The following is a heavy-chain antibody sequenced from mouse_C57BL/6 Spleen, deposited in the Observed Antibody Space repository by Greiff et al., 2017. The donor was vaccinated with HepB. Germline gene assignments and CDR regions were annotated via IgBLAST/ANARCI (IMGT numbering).Heavy chain of an antibody. D-gene: IGHD1-3*01. CDR2: IYPGNSDT. Sequence: VQLQQSGTVLARPGASVKMSCKTSGYTFTSYWMHWVNQRPGQGLEWIGAIYPGNSDTSYNQKFKGKAKLTAVTSASTAYMELSSLTNEDSAVYYCTRLKTLSGGNYFDYWGQGTTLTVAS. V-gene: IGHV1-5*01. CDR3: TRLKTLSGGNYFDY. CDR1: GYTFTSYW. J-gene: IGHJ2*01.